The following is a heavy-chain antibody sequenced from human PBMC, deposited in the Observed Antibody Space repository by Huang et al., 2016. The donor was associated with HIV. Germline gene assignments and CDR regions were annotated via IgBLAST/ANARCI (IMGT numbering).Heavy chain of an antibody. Sequence: QVQLVQSGAEVRKPGSSVKVSCRASGGSFNNFGINGVRQAPGQGLEGMGGIIPRFGTRNDAQRFKDRVTITADETTGVVHLEVTSLRSDDTAVYFCAKRGGAWGSPYAFDLWGPGTMVTVSS. CDR1: GGSFNNFG. V-gene: IGHV1-69*13. J-gene: IGHJ3*01. CDR2: IIPRFGTR. D-gene: IGHD3-16*01. CDR3: AKRGGAWGSPYAFDL.